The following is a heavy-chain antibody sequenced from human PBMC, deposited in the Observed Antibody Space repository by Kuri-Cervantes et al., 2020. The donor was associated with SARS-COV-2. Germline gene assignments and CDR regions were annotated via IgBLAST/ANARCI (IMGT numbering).Heavy chain of an antibody. J-gene: IGHJ6*03. CDR3: ARDIAAADNYYYYYYMDV. D-gene: IGHD6-13*01. CDR1: GYTFTSYG. V-gene: IGHV1-18*01. CDR2: ISAYNGNT. Sequence: ASVKVSCKASGYTFTSYGISWVRQAPGQGLEWMGWISAYNGNTNYAQKLQGRVTMTTDTSTSTAYMELRSLRSDDTAVYYCARDIAAADNYYYYYYMDVWGKGTTVTSSS.